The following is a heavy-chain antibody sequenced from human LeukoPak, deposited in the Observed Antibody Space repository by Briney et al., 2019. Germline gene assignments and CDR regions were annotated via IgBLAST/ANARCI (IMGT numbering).Heavy chain of an antibody. CDR2: IFYSGST. CDR1: GGSISSYY. Sequence: SETLSLTCTVSGGSISSYYWSWIRQPPGKGLEWIGYIFYSGSTNYNPSLKSRVTISVDTSKNQFSLKLSSVTAADTAVYYCARERRDSSGYLDYWGQGTLVTVS. J-gene: IGHJ4*02. CDR3: ARERRDSSGYLDY. D-gene: IGHD3-22*01. V-gene: IGHV4-59*01.